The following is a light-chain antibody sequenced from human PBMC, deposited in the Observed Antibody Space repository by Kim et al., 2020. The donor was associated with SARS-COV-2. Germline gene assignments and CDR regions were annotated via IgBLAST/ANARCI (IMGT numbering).Light chain of an antibody. Sequence: GQRVTISCSGSTSNIGTYYVYWYQHRPGTAPKLLIYRNNQRPSGVPDRFSGSRSDTSASLAISGLRSEDEGDYYCSAWDNSLSAVLFGGGTQLTVL. CDR3: SAWDNSLSAVL. CDR2: RNN. J-gene: IGLJ2*01. CDR1: TSNIGTYY. V-gene: IGLV1-47*01.